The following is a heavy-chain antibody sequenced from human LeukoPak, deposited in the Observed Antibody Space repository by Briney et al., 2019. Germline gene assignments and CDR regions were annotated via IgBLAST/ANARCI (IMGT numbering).Heavy chain of an antibody. CDR1: GFAFGHYA. D-gene: IGHD5-18*01. CDR3: AKDGGYRRYYFDY. J-gene: IGHJ4*02. V-gene: IGHV3-23*01. Sequence: GGSLRLSCAASGFAFGHYAMAWVRQAPGKGLEWVSTISDSANAAHYADSVKGRFTISRDNSKNTLYLQMNSLRAEDTAVYYCAKDGGYRRYYFDYWGQGTLVTVSS. CDR2: ISDSANAA.